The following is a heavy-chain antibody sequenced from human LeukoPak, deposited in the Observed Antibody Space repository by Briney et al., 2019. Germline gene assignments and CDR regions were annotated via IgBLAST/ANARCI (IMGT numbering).Heavy chain of an antibody. CDR1: GASISSESYY. J-gene: IGHJ5*02. CDR3: ARGEVVAATPPYNWFDP. D-gene: IGHD2-15*01. V-gene: IGHV4-61*02. CDR2: IYTSGST. Sequence: PSETLSLTCTVAGASISSESYYWGWIRQPAGKGLEWIGRIYTSGSTNYNPSLKSRVTISVDTSKNQFSLKLSSVTAADTAVYYCARGEVVAATPPYNWFDPWGQGTLVTVSS.